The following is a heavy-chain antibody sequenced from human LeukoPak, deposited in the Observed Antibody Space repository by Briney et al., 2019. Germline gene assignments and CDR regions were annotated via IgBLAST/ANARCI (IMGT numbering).Heavy chain of an antibody. V-gene: IGHV3-21*01. CDR1: GFTFSSYW. CDR2: ISSSSGYI. CDR3: ARDETVAGPYYFDF. J-gene: IGHJ4*02. D-gene: IGHD6-19*01. Sequence: GGSLRLSCAASGFTFSSYWMHWVRQAPGKGLEWVSSISSSSGYIYYADSVKGRFTTSRDNAKNSLYLQMNSLRAEDTAAYYCARDETVAGPYYFDFWGQGTLVTVSS.